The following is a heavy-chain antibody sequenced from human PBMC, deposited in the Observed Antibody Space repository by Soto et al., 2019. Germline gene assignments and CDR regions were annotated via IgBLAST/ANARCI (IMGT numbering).Heavy chain of an antibody. CDR2: VYNGATT. D-gene: IGHD3-10*01. V-gene: IGHV4-59*01. J-gene: IGHJ4*02. CDR1: GGSISSYY. Sequence: TSETLSLTCIVSGGSISSYYWTWTRQPPGKGLEWIGCVYNGATTSYNPSLKSRVTISVDTSKNQFSLKLTSVTAADTAIYYCARACWGAGTQAFDYWGQGTLVTVSS. CDR3: ARACWGAGTQAFDY.